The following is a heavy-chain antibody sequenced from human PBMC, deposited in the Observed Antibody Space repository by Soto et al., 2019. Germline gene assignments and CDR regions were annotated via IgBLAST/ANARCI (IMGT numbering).Heavy chain of an antibody. Sequence: SETLSLTCTVSGGSISSSSYYWGWIRQPPGKGLEWIGSIYYSGSTYYNPSLKSRVTISVDTSKNQFSLKLSSVTAADTAVYYCARGLTRDYYDSSGYLDYWGQGTLVTVSS. CDR1: GGSISSSSYY. J-gene: IGHJ4*02. V-gene: IGHV4-39*01. CDR3: ARGLTRDYYDSSGYLDY. CDR2: IYYSGST. D-gene: IGHD3-22*01.